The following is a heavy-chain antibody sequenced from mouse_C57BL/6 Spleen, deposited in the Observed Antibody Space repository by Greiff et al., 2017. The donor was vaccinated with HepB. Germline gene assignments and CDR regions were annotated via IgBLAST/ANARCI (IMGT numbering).Heavy chain of an antibody. Sequence: VQLQQSGPELVKPGASVKLSCKASGYTFTSYDINWVKQRPGQGLEWIGWIYPRDGSTKYNEKFKGTATLTVDTSSSTAYMELHRLTSEDSAVYFCARLGVVATGGYFDVWGTGTTVTVSS. J-gene: IGHJ1*03. CDR1: GYTFTSYD. CDR3: ARLGVVATGGYFDV. CDR2: IYPRDGST. D-gene: IGHD1-1*01. V-gene: IGHV1-85*01.